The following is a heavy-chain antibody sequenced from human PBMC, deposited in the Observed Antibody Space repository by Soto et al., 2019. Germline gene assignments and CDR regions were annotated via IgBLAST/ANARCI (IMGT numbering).Heavy chain of an antibody. CDR1: GDTFSFYS. Sequence: QVQLVQSGAEVKTPGSSVRVSCKASGDTFSFYSINWVRQAPGLGLEWMGRINPILSMSNYAQRFQGRVTVTADKPTSTAYMELSSLRSEATAMYYCASSYGSGYRAFDYWGQGALVTVSS. CDR2: INPILSMS. CDR3: ASSYGSGYRAFDY. J-gene: IGHJ4*02. D-gene: IGHD3-10*01. V-gene: IGHV1-69*02.